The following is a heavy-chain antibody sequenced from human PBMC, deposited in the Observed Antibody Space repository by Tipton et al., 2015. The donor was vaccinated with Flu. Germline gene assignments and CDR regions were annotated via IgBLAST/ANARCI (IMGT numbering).Heavy chain of an antibody. D-gene: IGHD3-9*01. CDR2: VWYDGTNE. J-gene: IGHJ4*02. CDR3: ARGYDILTDGGGYFDY. Sequence: SLRLSCAASGFTFSNFAMHWVRQAPGKGLEWVAGVWYDGTNEYYADSVKGRFTISRDNSTNTLYLQMNSLGAEDTAVYYCARGYDILTDGGGYFDYWGQGTLVTVSS. CDR1: GFTFSNFA. V-gene: IGHV3-33*01.